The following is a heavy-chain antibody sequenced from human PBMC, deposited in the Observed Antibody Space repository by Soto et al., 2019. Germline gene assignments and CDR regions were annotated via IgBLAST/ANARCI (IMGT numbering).Heavy chain of an antibody. D-gene: IGHD3-16*02. CDR1: AGSISSGDNY. Sequence: SETLSLTCSISAGSISSGDNYWSWIRQPPGKGLEWIGYIHSSGSTFYNPSLKSRVTISIDTSKNQFSLKMSSVTAADTAVYSCARGTYFDSAWGTYRVGSSGCFDYWGQGTLVTVSS. CDR3: ARGTYFDSAWGTYRVGSSGCFDY. J-gene: IGHJ4*02. CDR2: IHSSGST. V-gene: IGHV4-30-4*01.